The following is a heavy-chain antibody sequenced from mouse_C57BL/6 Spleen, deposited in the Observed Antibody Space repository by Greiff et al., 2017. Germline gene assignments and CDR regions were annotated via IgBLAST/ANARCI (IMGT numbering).Heavy chain of an antibody. J-gene: IGHJ1*03. CDR1: GYTFTSYW. CDR3: ARSSSPWYFDV. D-gene: IGHD1-1*01. Sequence: VQLQQPGAELVMPGASVKLSCKASGYTFTSYWMHWVKQRPGQGLEWIGEIDPSDSYTNYNQKFKGKSTLTVDKSSSTAYMQLRSLTSEDSAVYYCARSSSPWYFDVWGTGTTVTVSS. V-gene: IGHV1-69*01. CDR2: IDPSDSYT.